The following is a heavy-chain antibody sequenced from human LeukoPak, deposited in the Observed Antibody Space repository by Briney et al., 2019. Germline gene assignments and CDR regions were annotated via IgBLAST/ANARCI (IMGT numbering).Heavy chain of an antibody. J-gene: IGHJ3*02. Sequence: VASVKVSCKASGYTFTSYDINWVRQATGQGLEWMGWMNPNSGNTGYAQKFQGRVTMTRNTSISTAYMELSSLRSEDTAVYYCARGSAVLRFLEWLSYYDAFDIWGQGTMVTVSS. D-gene: IGHD3-3*01. V-gene: IGHV1-8*01. CDR1: GYTFTSYD. CDR2: MNPNSGNT. CDR3: ARGSAVLRFLEWLSYYDAFDI.